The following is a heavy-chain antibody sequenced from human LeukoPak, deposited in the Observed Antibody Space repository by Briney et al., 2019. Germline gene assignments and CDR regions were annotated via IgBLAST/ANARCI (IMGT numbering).Heavy chain of an antibody. Sequence: GGSLRLSCAASGFTFSSYAMSWVRQAPGKGLEWVATVSGSGDRMYHADSVKGRFTISRDNSKNTIYLQMNSLRAEDTALHYCAKAAAAPGFDFWGQGTLVTVSS. CDR2: VSGSGDRM. V-gene: IGHV3-23*01. J-gene: IGHJ4*02. CDR1: GFTFSSYA. CDR3: AKAAAAPGFDF. D-gene: IGHD6-13*01.